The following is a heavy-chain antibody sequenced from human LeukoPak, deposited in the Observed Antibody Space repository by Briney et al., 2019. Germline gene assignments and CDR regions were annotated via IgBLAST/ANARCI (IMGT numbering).Heavy chain of an antibody. Sequence: PSETLSLTCAVYGGSFSGYYWSWIRQPPGKGLEWIGEINHSGSTNYNPSLKSRVTISVDTSKNQFSLKLSSVTAADTAVYYCARVFGYTVVTRRGFDYWGQGTLVTVSS. V-gene: IGHV4-34*01. CDR3: ARVFGYTVVTRRGFDY. CDR1: GGSFSGYY. J-gene: IGHJ4*02. D-gene: IGHD4-23*01. CDR2: INHSGST.